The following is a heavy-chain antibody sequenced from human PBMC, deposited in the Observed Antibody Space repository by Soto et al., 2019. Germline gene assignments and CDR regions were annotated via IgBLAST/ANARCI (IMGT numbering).Heavy chain of an antibody. CDR3: ARARYYGAKNDF. J-gene: IGHJ4*02. V-gene: IGHV4-59*01. CDR1: GGSISSYY. CDR2: IYSSGST. D-gene: IGHD1-26*01. Sequence: PSETLSLTCTVSGGSISSYYWSWIRQPPGKGLEWIGCIYSSGSTKYNPSLRSRVTLSIDTPRSQFSLRLNSVTAADTAVYYCARARYYGAKNDFWGQGTRVTVSS.